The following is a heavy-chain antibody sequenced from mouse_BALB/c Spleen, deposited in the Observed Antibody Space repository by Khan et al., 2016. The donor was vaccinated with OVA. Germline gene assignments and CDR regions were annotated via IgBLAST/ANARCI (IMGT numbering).Heavy chain of an antibody. J-gene: IGHJ4*01. Sequence: DLVKPGASVKLSCKATGYTFTSYWINWIKQRPGQGLEWIGRISPGSGTPYYNEMFKGKATLTVDTSSSTAYIQLSSLSSEDSAVYFSARETYYGSSHYAMDYWGQGTSVSVSS. CDR2: ISPGSGTP. CDR1: GYTFTSYW. V-gene: IGHV1S41*01. CDR3: ARETYYGSSHYAMDY. D-gene: IGHD1-1*01.